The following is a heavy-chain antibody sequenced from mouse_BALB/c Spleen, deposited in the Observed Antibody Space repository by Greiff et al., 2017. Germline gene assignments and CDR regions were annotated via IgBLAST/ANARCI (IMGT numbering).Heavy chain of an antibody. V-gene: IGHV5-4*02. CDR3: ARDGGAVDY. Sequence: EVKLMESGGGLVKPGGSLKLSCAASGFTFSDYYMYWVRQTPEKRLEWVATISDGGSYTYYPDSVKGRFTISRDNAKNNLYLQMSSLKSEDTAMYYCARDGGAVDYWGQGTSVTVSS. CDR1: GFTFSDYY. J-gene: IGHJ4*01. CDR2: ISDGGSYT.